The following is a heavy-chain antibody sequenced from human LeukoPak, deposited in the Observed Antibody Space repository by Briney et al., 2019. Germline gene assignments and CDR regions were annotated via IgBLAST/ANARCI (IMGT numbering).Heavy chain of an antibody. CDR2: ISSSSSYM. J-gene: IGHJ4*02. CDR1: GFTFSSYS. V-gene: IGHV3-21*01. Sequence: GGSLRLSCAASGFTFSSYSMNWVRQAPGKGLEWVSSISSSSSYMYYADSVKGRFTISRDNAKNSLYLQMNSLRAEDTAVYYCARDVVVRGFDYWGQGTLVTVSS. D-gene: IGHD3-22*01. CDR3: ARDVVVRGFDY.